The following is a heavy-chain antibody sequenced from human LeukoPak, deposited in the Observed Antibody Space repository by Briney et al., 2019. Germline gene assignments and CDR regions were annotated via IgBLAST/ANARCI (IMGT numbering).Heavy chain of an antibody. V-gene: IGHV3-74*01. Sequence: GGSLRLSCAASGFTFSNYWMHWFRQAPGKGLVWVSRIKTDGSETGYADSVKGRFTISRDNSKNTLYLQMNSLRTDDTALFYCARETLDALDLWGPGTLVTVSS. CDR2: IKTDGSET. J-gene: IGHJ3*01. CDR1: GFTFSNYW. CDR3: ARETLDALDL.